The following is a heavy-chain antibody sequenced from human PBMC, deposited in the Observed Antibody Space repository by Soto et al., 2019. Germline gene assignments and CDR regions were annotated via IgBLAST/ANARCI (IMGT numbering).Heavy chain of an antibody. CDR1: NG. CDR3: ARDIAVRRIDQ. Sequence: QVQLVESGGGVVQPGRSLRLSCAASNGMHWVRQVPGKGLEWVAMIWYDASSQFYSDSVKGRFTISRDNSKNILYLQMHSLRAEDTALYYCARDIAVRRIDQWGQGTLVTVSS. J-gene: IGHJ5*02. V-gene: IGHV3-33*01. D-gene: IGHD6-6*01. CDR2: IWYDASSQ.